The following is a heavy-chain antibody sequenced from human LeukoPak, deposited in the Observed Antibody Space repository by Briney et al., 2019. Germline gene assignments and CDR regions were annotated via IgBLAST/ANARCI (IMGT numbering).Heavy chain of an antibody. Sequence: ASVKVSCKASGGTFSSYAISWVRQAPGQGLEWMGGIIPIFGTASYAQKFQGRVTITTDESTSTAYMELSSLRSEDTAVYYCASTDDYGDYGARRGFDPWGQGTLVTVSS. J-gene: IGHJ5*02. V-gene: IGHV1-69*05. D-gene: IGHD4-17*01. CDR2: IIPIFGTA. CDR3: ASTDDYGDYGARRGFDP. CDR1: GGTFSSYA.